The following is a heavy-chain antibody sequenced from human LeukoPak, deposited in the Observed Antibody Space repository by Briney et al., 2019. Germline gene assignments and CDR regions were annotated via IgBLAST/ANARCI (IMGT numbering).Heavy chain of an antibody. CDR2: INHSGST. V-gene: IGHV4-34*01. J-gene: IGHJ4*02. Sequence: PSETLSLTCAVYGGSFSGYYWSWIRQPPGKGLEWIGEINHSGSTNYNPSLKSRVTISVDTSKNQFSLKLSSVTAADTAVYYCARVPGGSYYFDYWGQGTLVTVSS. CDR3: ARVPGGSYYFDY. D-gene: IGHD1-26*01. CDR1: GGSFSGYY.